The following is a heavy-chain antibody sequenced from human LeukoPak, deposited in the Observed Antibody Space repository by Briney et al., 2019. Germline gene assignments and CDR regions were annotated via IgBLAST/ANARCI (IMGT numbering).Heavy chain of an antibody. CDR3: AREGPQGY. CDR2: INPSGGST. V-gene: IGHV1-46*02. Sequence: ASVKVSCKPSGYTFNYYYIHWVRQAPGQGFQWMGTINPSGGSTSYAQNFQGRVTMTRDTSTSTVYMELSILRSEDTAVYYCAREGPQGYWGQGTLVTVSS. J-gene: IGHJ4*02. CDR1: GYTFNYYY.